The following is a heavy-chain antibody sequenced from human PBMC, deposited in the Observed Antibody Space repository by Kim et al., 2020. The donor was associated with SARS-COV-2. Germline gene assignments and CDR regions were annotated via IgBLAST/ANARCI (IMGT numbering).Heavy chain of an antibody. D-gene: IGHD2-2*01. Sequence: ASVKVSCKASGYSFTGFGLVWVRQAPGQGLEWMGWINTNTANPTYAQGFAGRFAFTLDTSVSAAYLQISNLKSEDNAFYYCARIHCSSASCFWSLGYWGQGTLVTVSS. CDR2: INTNTANP. V-gene: IGHV7-4-1*02. CDR1: GYSFTGFG. CDR3: ARIHCSSASCFWSLGY. J-gene: IGHJ4*02.